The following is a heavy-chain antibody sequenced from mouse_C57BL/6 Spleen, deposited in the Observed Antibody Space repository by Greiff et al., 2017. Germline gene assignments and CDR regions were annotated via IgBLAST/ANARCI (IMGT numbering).Heavy chain of an antibody. D-gene: IGHD2-3*01. CDR1: GFSLSTFGMG. V-gene: IGHV8-8*01. CDR3: ARIIYDGYFWYCDV. CDR2: IWWDDDK. J-gene: IGHJ1*03. Sequence: QVTLKVSGPGILQPSQTLSLTCSFSGFSLSTFGMGVGRLRQPSGQGLEWLAHIWWDDDKDYNPALKSRLTISKDTSKNQVILKITNVDTAYTATYYFARIIYDGYFWYCDVGGTGTTVTVSS.